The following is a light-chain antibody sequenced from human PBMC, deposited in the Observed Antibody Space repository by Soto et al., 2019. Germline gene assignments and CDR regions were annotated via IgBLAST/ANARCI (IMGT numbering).Light chain of an antibody. Sequence: QSALTQPASVSGSPGQSITISCTGTSSDVGSYNLVSWYQQHPGKAPKLMIYEGSKRPSGVPDRFSGSKSGTSASLAISGLQSEDEADYYCAAWDDSLNKVFGGGTKLTVL. CDR2: EGS. J-gene: IGLJ2*01. V-gene: IGLV2-14*02. CDR1: SSDVGSYNL. CDR3: AAWDDSLNKV.